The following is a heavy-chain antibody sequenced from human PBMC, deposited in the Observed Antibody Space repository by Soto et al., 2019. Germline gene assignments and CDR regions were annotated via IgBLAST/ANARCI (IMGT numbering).Heavy chain of an antibody. CDR1: GGSISSGGYS. Sequence: SETLSLTCAVSGGSISSGGYSWSWIRQPPGKGLEWIGYIYHSGSTYYNPSLKSRVTISVDRSKNQFSLKLSSVTAADTAVYYCARVVPAAIWNPHWFDPWGQGTLGTVSS. J-gene: IGHJ5*02. CDR2: IYHSGST. CDR3: ARVVPAAIWNPHWFDP. D-gene: IGHD2-2*01. V-gene: IGHV4-30-2*01.